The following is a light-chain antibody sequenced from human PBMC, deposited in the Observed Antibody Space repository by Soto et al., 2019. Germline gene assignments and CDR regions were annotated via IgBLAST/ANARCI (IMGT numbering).Light chain of an antibody. Sequence: QLVLTQAPSASGTPGQTVTISCSGNNSNIGSYSLNWYRQVPGTAPKLIIFANHLRPSGVPDRFSGSKSGTSASLAISALQSEDEGDYYCATWDDNLFGPVFGGGTKLTVL. CDR1: NSNIGSYS. V-gene: IGLV1-44*01. CDR3: ATWDDNLFGPV. CDR2: ANH. J-gene: IGLJ3*02.